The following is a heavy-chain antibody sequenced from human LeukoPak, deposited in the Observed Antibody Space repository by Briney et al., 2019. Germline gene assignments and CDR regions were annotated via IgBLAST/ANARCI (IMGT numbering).Heavy chain of an antibody. D-gene: IGHD6-13*01. CDR2: IYYSGST. Sequence: PSETLSLTCTVSGGSISSYYWSWIRQPPGKGLEWIGYIYYSGSTNYNPSLKSRVTISVDTSKNQFSLKLSSVTAADTAVYYCAGAAAGPYYFDYGGQGTLVTVSS. CDR3: AGAAAGPYYFDY. CDR1: GGSISSYY. J-gene: IGHJ4*02. V-gene: IGHV4-59*08.